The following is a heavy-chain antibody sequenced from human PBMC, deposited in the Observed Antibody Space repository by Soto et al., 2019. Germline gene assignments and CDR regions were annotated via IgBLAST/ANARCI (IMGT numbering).Heavy chain of an antibody. CDR3: ARESDSYNWNDGYYDYGMDV. D-gene: IGHD1-1*01. V-gene: IGHV1-69*06. CDR1: GGTFSSYA. CDR2: IIPIFGTA. J-gene: IGHJ6*02. Sequence: GASVKVSCKASGGTFSSYAISWVRQAPGQGLEWMGGIIPIFGTANYAQKFQGRVTITADKSTSTAYMELSSLRSEDTAVYYCARESDSYNWNDGYYDYGMDVWGQGTTVTVSS.